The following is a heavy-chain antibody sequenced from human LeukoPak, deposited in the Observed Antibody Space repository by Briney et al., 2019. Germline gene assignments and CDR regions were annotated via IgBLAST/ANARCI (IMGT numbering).Heavy chain of an antibody. J-gene: IGHJ5*02. V-gene: IGHV1-8*03. CDR2: MNPNSGNT. D-gene: IGHD3-10*01. Sequence: ASVKVSCKASGYTFTSYDINWVRQATGQGLEWMGWMNPNSGNTGYAQKFQGRVTITRSTSISTAYMELSSLRSEDTAVYYCARAPRITMVRGVIYWFDPWGQGTLVTVSS. CDR1: GYTFTSYD. CDR3: ARAPRITMVRGVIYWFDP.